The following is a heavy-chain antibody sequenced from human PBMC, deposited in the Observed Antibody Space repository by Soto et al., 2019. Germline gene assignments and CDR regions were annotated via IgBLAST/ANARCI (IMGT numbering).Heavy chain of an antibody. J-gene: IGHJ4*02. D-gene: IGHD6-13*01. CDR2: IKHDGSEK. V-gene: IGHV3-7*01. Sequence: GGSLRLSCAASGFTFSNYWMSWFRQAPGKGLEWVAIIKHDGSEKYYVDSVKGRFPISRDNAKNSLYLQMNSLRGEETAVYYCARASVDASTWSPGSYWGQGTLVTVSS. CDR3: ARASVDASTWSPGSY. CDR1: GFTFSNYW.